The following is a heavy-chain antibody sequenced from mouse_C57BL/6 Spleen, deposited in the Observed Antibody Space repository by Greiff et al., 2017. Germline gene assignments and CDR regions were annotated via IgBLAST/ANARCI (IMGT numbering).Heavy chain of an antibody. CDR1: GYTFTSYW. CDR3: AIGFDYYGSSYGGFAY. V-gene: IGHV1-55*01. Sequence: QVQLKQPGAELVKPGASVKMSCKASGYTFTSYWITWVKQRPGQGLEWIGDIYPGSGSTNYNEKFKSKATLTVDTSSSTAYMQLSSLTSEDSAVYYCAIGFDYYGSSYGGFAYWGQGTLVTVSA. J-gene: IGHJ3*01. D-gene: IGHD1-1*01. CDR2: IYPGSGST.